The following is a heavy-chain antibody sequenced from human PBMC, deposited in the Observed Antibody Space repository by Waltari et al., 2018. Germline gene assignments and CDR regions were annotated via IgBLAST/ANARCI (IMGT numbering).Heavy chain of an antibody. D-gene: IGHD1-1*01. V-gene: IGHV3-23*01. CDR3: ARGINESFEP. Sequence: EVQVLESGGGLAQPGGSLRLPCAASGFTFSNYAMRWVRQAPGKRLGCVSCINSDGDSTAYVDSVKGRFTISSDNSTNTLYLQMNRLRVEDTALYYCARGINESFEPWGQGTLVTVSS. CDR1: GFTFSNYA. J-gene: IGHJ5*02. CDR2: INSDGDST.